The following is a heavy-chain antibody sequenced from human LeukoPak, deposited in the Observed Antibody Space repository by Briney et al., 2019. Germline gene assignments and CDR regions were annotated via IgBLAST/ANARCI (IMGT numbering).Heavy chain of an antibody. V-gene: IGHV3-23*01. CDR3: AKDGIDSGDPNGFDP. D-gene: IGHD3-10*01. Sequence: LTGGSLRLSCAASGFTFNSYAMSWVRQAAGKGLEWVSSISGSGGSTYYADSVKGRFTIPRDSSKNMLYLQMNTLRAEDTAIYYCAKDGIDSGDPNGFDPWGQGTLVTVSS. CDR1: GFTFNSYA. CDR2: ISGSGGST. J-gene: IGHJ5*02.